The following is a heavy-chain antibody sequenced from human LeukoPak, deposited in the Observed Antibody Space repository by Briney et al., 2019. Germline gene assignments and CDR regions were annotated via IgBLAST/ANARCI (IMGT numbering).Heavy chain of an antibody. J-gene: IGHJ4*02. CDR3: ASYSYYYDSSGYFDY. D-gene: IGHD3-22*01. V-gene: IGHV4-59*01. CDR2: IYYSGST. Sequence: PSKTLSLTCTVSDGSISSYYWSWIRQPPGKGLEWIGYIYYSGSTNYNPSLKSRVTISVDTSKNQFSLKLSSVTAADTAVYYCASYSYYYDSSGYFDYWGQGTLVTVSS. CDR1: DGSISSYY.